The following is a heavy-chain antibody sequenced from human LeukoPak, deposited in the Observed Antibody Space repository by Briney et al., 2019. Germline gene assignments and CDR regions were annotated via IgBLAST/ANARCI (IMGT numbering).Heavy chain of an antibody. V-gene: IGHV3-74*01. D-gene: IGHD3-16*01. J-gene: IGHJ4*02. CDR2: VNPDGSVI. Sequence: PGGSLRLSCAASGSTFSNYWMHWVRQVPEKGLVWVSRVNPDGSVITYANSVRGRFTSSRDNAKNTLYLQMNRLRIEDTAVYYCARGGSYGDYWGQGILVTVSS. CDR1: GSTFSNYW. CDR3: ARGGSYGDY.